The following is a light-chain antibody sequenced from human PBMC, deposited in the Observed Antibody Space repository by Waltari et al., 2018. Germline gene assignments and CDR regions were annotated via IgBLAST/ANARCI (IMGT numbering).Light chain of an antibody. V-gene: IGKV2-30*02. CDR3: MQDREWPWT. CDR2: RVS. CDR1: QSLEHSEGNTY. Sequence: DVVMTQSPLSLPATLGQPASISCRSSQSLEHSEGNTYLNWFQQRPGQSPRRLIYRVSKRGCGVPDRFSGSGSGSGFTLNIIRVEAEDVGVYYWMQDREWPWTVGQGTTVEIK. J-gene: IGKJ1*01.